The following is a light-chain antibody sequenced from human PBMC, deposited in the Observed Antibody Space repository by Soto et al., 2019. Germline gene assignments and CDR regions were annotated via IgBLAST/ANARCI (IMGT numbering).Light chain of an antibody. CDR2: ETS. J-gene: IGLJ2*01. CDR1: SSNIGANY. V-gene: IGLV1-51*02. Sequence: QSVLRQPPSVSAAPGQKVTISCSGTSSNIGANYVSWYQQFPGTPPTLLIYETSQRPSGIPDRFSASKSGTSGTLDITGLQTGDEADYFCATWDSSLRVVVFGGGTKLTVL. CDR3: ATWDSSLRVVV.